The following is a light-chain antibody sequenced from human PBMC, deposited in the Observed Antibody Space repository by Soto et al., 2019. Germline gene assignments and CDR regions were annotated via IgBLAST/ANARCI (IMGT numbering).Light chain of an antibody. Sequence: QSALTQPPSASGSPGQSVTISCTGTSSDVGGHNFVSWYQQHPGKAPKLVIYEVSNRPSGVSNRFSGSKSGNTASLTISGLQAEDEADYYCSSYTSSSTLYVFGTGTKLTVL. CDR2: EVS. J-gene: IGLJ1*01. CDR1: SSDVGGHNF. CDR3: SSYTSSSTLYV. V-gene: IGLV2-14*01.